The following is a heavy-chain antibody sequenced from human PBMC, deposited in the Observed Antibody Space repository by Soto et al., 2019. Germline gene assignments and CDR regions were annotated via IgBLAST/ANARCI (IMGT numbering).Heavy chain of an antibody. J-gene: IGHJ4*02. CDR3: ARESEDLTSNFDY. CDR1: GLTFTRCS. Sequence: LRLACTASGLTFTRCSVNWDQQAPWKGLEWVSSISSTTNYIYYGDSMKGRFTISRDNAKNSLYLEMNSLRAEDTAVYYCARESEDLTSNFDYWGQVTLVNV. CDR2: ISSTTNYI. V-gene: IGHV3-21*06.